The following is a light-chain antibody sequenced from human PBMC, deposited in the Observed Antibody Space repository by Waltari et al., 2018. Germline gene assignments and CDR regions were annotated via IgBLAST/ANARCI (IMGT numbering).Light chain of an antibody. Sequence: TCQASQSIDRYLNWYHQKEGRAPNLLIYSASNLQSGVPSRFSSSGSGTDFTRTISSLQHEDFATYDCQQSYSAPCTFGPGTKVDI. CDR3: QQSYSAPCT. V-gene: IGKV1-39*01. CDR1: QSIDRY. CDR2: SAS. J-gene: IGKJ3*01.